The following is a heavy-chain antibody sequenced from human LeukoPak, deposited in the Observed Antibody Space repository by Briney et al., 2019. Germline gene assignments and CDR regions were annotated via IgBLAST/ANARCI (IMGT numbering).Heavy chain of an antibody. Sequence: PGGSLRLSCAASGFTFSDYYMSWIRQAPGKGLEWVSYISSSGSTIYYADSVKGRFTISRDNAKNSLYLQMNSLRAEDTAVYYCAIWPKEDIVVVPAATPDYWGQGTLVTVSS. CDR1: GFTFSDYY. J-gene: IGHJ4*02. CDR2: ISSSGSTI. D-gene: IGHD2-2*01. V-gene: IGHV3-11*04. CDR3: AIWPKEDIVVVPAATPDY.